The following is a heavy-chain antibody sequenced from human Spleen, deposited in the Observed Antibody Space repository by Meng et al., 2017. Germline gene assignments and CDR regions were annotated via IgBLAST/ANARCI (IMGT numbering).Heavy chain of an antibody. Sequence: GESLKISCAASGFTFIDYYFDWVHQAPGKGLEWVSAISGSGGSTYYADSVKGRFTISRDNSKNTLYLQMNSLRAEDTAVYYCAKDRKDTAMLDAFDIWGQGTMVTVSS. CDR3: AKDRKDTAMLDAFDI. V-gene: IGHV3-23*01. CDR1: GFTFIDYY. J-gene: IGHJ3*02. D-gene: IGHD5-18*01. CDR2: ISGSGGST.